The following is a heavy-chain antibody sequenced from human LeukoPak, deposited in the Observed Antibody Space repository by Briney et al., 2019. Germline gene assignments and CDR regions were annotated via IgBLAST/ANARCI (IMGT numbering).Heavy chain of an antibody. CDR2: IIPFFGRT. J-gene: IGHJ6*03. CDR3: ARGRFVVATTGYHYYADM. Sequence: ASVKVSCKLSRGAFYRYIMTWVRQSPGQGLEWVGEIIPFFGRTNYAQTFQDRVTITAHKSTATVYMELTGLTSDDTGVYFCARGRFVVATTGYHYYADMWGEGTTVAVSS. V-gene: IGHV1-69*06. D-gene: IGHD2-21*01. CDR1: RGAFYRYI.